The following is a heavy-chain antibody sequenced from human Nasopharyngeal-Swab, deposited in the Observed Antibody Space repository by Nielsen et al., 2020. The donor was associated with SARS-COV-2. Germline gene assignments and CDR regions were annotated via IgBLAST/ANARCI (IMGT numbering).Heavy chain of an antibody. CDR1: GFTFSSYS. Sequence: GESLKISCAASGFTFSSYSMNWVRQAPGKGLEWVSSISSSSSYIYYADSVKGRFTISRDNAKNSLYLQMNSLRAEDTAAYYCARDPFSGYWGQGTLVTVSS. CDR2: ISSSSSYI. CDR3: ARDPFSGY. D-gene: IGHD3-10*01. J-gene: IGHJ4*02. V-gene: IGHV3-21*01.